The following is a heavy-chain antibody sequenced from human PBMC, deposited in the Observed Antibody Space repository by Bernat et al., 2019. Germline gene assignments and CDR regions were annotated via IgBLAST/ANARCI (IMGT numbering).Heavy chain of an antibody. V-gene: IGHV3-30*18. CDR1: GFTFSSYG. CDR3: AKGGATAEYYYYYGMDV. D-gene: IGHD1-26*01. CDR2: ISYDGSNK. Sequence: QVQLVESGGGVVQPGRSLRLSCAASGFTFSSYGMHWVRQAPGKGLEWVAVISYDGSNKYYADSVKGRFTISRDNSKNTLYLQMNSLRAEDTAVYYCAKGGATAEYYYYYGMDVWGQGTTVTVSS. J-gene: IGHJ6*02.